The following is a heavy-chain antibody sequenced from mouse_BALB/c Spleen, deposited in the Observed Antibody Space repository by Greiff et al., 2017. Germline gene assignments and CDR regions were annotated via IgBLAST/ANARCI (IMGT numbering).Heavy chain of an antibody. CDR3: AREDGTGYFDY. D-gene: IGHD2-1*01. V-gene: IGHV1-87*01. J-gene: IGHJ2*01. Sequence: QVHVKQSGAELARPGASVKLSCKASGYTFTSYWMQWVKQRPGQGLEWIGAIYPGDGDTRYTQKFKGKATLTADKSSSTAYMQLSSLASEDSAVYYCAREDGTGYFDYWGQGTTLTVSS. CDR1: GYTFTSYW. CDR2: IYPGDGDT.